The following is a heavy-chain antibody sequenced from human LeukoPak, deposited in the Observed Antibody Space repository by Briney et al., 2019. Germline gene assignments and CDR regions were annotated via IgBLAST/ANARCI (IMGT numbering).Heavy chain of an antibody. CDR1: GYTFTSYD. Sequence: ASVKVSCKASGYTFTSYDINWVRQATGQGLEWMGWMNPNSGNTGYAQKFQGRVTMTRNTSISTAYMELSSLRSEDTAVYYCARVEEMATTIFDYWGQGTLVTVSS. J-gene: IGHJ4*02. CDR2: MNPNSGNT. CDR3: ARVEEMATTIFDY. D-gene: IGHD5-24*01. V-gene: IGHV1-8*01.